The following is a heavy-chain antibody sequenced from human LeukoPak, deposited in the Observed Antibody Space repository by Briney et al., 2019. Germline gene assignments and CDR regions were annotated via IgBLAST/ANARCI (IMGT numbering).Heavy chain of an antibody. J-gene: IGHJ5*02. Sequence: SETLSLTCIVSGGSISSYYWSWIRQPPGKGLEWIGYIYYSGSTNYNPSLKSRVTISVDTSKNQFSLKLSSVTAADTAVYYCARRRGGSWFDPWGQGTLVTVSS. V-gene: IGHV4-59*08. D-gene: IGHD6-25*01. CDR2: IYYSGST. CDR1: GGSISSYY. CDR3: ARRRGGSWFDP.